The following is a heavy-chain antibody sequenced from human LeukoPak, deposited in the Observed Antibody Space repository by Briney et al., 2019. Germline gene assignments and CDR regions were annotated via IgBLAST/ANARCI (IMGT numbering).Heavy chain of an antibody. CDR3: ARGPSGTSDAFDI. V-gene: IGHV3-33*01. Sequence: GRSLRLSCVASGFIFSSYGMHWVRQAPGKGLEWVAVIWYDGSNKYYVDSVKGRFTISRDNSKNTLYLQMNSLRVEDPAVCYCARGPSGTSDAFDIWGRGTLVTVSS. D-gene: IGHD3/OR15-3a*01. J-gene: IGHJ3*02. CDR2: IWYDGSNK. CDR1: GFIFSSYG.